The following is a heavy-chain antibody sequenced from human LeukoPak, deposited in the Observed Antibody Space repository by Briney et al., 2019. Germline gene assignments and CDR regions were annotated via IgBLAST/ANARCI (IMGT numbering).Heavy chain of an antibody. V-gene: IGHV5-51*01. D-gene: IGHD1-7*01. CDR2: IYPGDSDA. CDR3: ASQYNWNYHFDY. Sequence: GESLKISCKGSGYSFTSYWIGWVRQMPGKGLEWMGIIYPGDSDARYSPSFQGQVTISADKSISTAYLQWSSLKASDTAMYYCASQYNWNYHFDYWAREPWSPSPQ. CDR1: GYSFTSYW. J-gene: IGHJ4*02.